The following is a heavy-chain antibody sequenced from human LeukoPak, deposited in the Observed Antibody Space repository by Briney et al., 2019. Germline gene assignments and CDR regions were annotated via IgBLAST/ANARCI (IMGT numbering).Heavy chain of an antibody. CDR2: INPSGGST. CDR3: ARDKRYDSSGSTYYFDH. J-gene: IGHJ4*02. Sequence: GASVKVSCKASGYTFTSYYMHWVRQAPGQGLEWMGIINPSGGSTSYAQKFQGRVTMTRDTSTSTVYMELSSLRSEDTAVYYCARDKRYDSSGSTYYFDHWGQGTLVTVSS. D-gene: IGHD3-22*01. CDR1: GYTFTSYY. V-gene: IGHV1-46*01.